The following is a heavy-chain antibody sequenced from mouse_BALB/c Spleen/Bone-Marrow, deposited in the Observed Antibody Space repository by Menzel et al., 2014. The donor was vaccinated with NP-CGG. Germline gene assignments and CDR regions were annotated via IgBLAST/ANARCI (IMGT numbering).Heavy chain of an antibody. CDR2: INPGSNGA. CDR3: TRSWGKDAMDY. CDR1: GYAFSNYF. D-gene: IGHD2-1*01. V-gene: IGHV1-54*01. J-gene: IGHJ4*01. Sequence: QVQLKESGAELVRPGASVKVSCKASGYAFSNYFIEWVKKRPGQGLEWIGVINPGSNGANYSEKFKGKATLTADKSSSTAYMQLSCLTSDDSAVYFCTRSWGKDAMDYWGQGTSVTVSS.